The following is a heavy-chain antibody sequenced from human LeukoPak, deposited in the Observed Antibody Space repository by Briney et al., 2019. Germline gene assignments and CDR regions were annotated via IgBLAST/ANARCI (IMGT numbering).Heavy chain of an antibody. V-gene: IGHV1-69*13. Sequence: ASVKVSCKASGYNFTSYGISWVRQAPGQGLEWMGGIIPIFGTADYAQKIQGRVTITADESTSTAYMELSSLRSEDTAVYYCARDIRDSSGYFDAFDIWGQGTMVTVSS. CDR3: ARDIRDSSGYFDAFDI. CDR2: IIPIFGTA. CDR1: GYNFTSYG. J-gene: IGHJ3*02. D-gene: IGHD3-22*01.